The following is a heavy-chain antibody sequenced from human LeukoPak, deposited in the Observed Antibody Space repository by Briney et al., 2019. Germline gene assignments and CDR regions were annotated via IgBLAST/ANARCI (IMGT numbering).Heavy chain of an antibody. CDR1: GYTFTSYG. V-gene: IGHV1-18*01. J-gene: IGHJ5*02. D-gene: IGHD3-10*01. CDR2: ISAYNGNT. Sequence: ASVKVSCTASGYTFTSYGISWVRQAPGQGLEWMGWISAYNGNTNYAQKLQGRVTMTTDTSTSTAYMELRSLRSDDTAVYYCARDQVTMVRGVIIRLNWFDPWGQGTLVTVSS. CDR3: ARDQVTMVRGVIIRLNWFDP.